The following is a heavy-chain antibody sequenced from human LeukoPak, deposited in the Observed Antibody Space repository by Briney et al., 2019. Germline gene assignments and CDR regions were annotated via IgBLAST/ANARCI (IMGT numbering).Heavy chain of an antibody. D-gene: IGHD2-15*01. V-gene: IGHV3-7*05. Sequence: GGSLRLSCAASGFTFSSYWMSWVRQAPGKGLEWVANIKQDGSEKYYVDSVKGRFTISRDNAKNSLDLQMNSLRAEDTAVYYCASHQEWQLPSGFGIWGQGTMVTVSS. CDR1: GFTFSSYW. CDR3: ASHQEWQLPSGFGI. J-gene: IGHJ3*02. CDR2: IKQDGSEK.